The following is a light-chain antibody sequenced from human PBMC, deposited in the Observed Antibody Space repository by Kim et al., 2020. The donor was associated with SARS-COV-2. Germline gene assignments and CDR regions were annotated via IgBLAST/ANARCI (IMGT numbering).Light chain of an antibody. V-gene: IGKV3-20*01. Sequence: LAPGERATLSCSASQSVSGSYVAWYQQKPGQAPRLLIYGVSSRATGIPDRFSGSGSGTDFTLTISRLEPEDFAVYYCQQYGSSPTFGGGTKVDIK. J-gene: IGKJ4*01. CDR3: QQYGSSPT. CDR1: QSVSGSY. CDR2: GVS.